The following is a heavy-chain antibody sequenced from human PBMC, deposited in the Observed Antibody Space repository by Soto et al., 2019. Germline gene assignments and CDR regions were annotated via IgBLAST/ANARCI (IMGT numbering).Heavy chain of an antibody. CDR3: ARAAYYDSSGSYPGYFDY. CDR2: IDRDGSRT. J-gene: IGHJ4*02. V-gene: IGHV3-74*01. Sequence: GGSLRLSCAASGFTFSRYWIHWVRQAPGKGLVWVSRIDRDGSRTTYADSVRGRFTISRDNAKDTLFLQMNSLTAEDTAVYYCARAAYYDSSGSYPGYFDYWGQGTLVTVSS. D-gene: IGHD3-22*01. CDR1: GFTFSRYW.